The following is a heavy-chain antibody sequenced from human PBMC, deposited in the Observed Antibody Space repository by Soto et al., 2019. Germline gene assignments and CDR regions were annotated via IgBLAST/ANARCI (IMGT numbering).Heavy chain of an antibody. V-gene: IGHV3-33*01. J-gene: IGHJ6*02. CDR2: IWLDGRNK. Sequence: PGRPLRLSCTALGFTFRSYGMHWVGKAPGKGLEWVGVIWLDGRNKYYADSAKGRLTFYTANSKPPLNLQMNSLRAEATAVYYCGGGRLHPPRTKYGMDVWGQGTTVTVSS. CDR1: GFTFRSYG. CDR3: GGGRLHPPRTKYGMDV. D-gene: IGHD4-4*01.